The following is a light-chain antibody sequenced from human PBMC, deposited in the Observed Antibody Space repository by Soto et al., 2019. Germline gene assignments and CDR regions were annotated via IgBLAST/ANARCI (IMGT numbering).Light chain of an antibody. CDR2: VAS. CDR1: QSVGSN. Sequence: EMVMTQSPATLSVSPGERATLSCRASQSVGSNLAWYQQKPGQAPRLLIYVASTRATGLPARFSGSGSGTEFALTISSLQSEDFAVYYCQQYNNWPLTFGGGTKVEIK. J-gene: IGKJ4*01. CDR3: QQYNNWPLT. V-gene: IGKV3-15*01.